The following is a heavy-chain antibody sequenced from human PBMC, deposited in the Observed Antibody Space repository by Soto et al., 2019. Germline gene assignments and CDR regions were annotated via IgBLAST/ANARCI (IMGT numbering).Heavy chain of an antibody. V-gene: IGHV4-59*01. Sequence: PSETLSLTCTVSGGSISSYYWGWIRQPPGKGLEWIGYIYYSGSTNYNPALKSRVTISLDTSKNQFSLKLSSVTAADTAVYYCARAKSYDFWSAYPRPYFGYYYMDVWGKGTTVTVSS. J-gene: IGHJ6*03. CDR1: GGSISSYY. CDR2: IYYSGST. D-gene: IGHD3-3*01. CDR3: ARAKSYDFWSAYPRPYFGYYYMDV.